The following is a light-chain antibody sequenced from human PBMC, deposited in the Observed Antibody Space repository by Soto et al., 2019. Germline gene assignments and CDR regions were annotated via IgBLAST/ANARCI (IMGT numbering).Light chain of an antibody. CDR1: QSISSY. CDR3: QQSYSTPIT. V-gene: IGKV1-39*01. CDR2: AAS. J-gene: IGKJ5*01. Sequence: DIQMTQARSSLSSSGGYRFTITCRSSQSISSYLNWYHQKPGKAPKLLIYAASSLQSGVPSRFSGSGSGTDFTLTISSLQPEDFATYYCQQSYSTPITFGQGTRLEIK.